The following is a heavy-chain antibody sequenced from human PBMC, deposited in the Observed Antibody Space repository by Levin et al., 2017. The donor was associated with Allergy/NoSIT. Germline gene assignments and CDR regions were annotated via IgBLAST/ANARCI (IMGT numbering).Heavy chain of an antibody. D-gene: IGHD2-15*01. CDR2: IRSKTFGGTT. J-gene: IGHJ6*02. V-gene: IGHV3-49*03. CDR1: GFTFGDYA. CDR3: TRAHGAADV. Sequence: GGSLRLSCTASGFTFGDYAMTWFRQAPGKGLEWVGFIRSKTFGGTTEYAASVKGRFTISRDDSKSIAYLQMNSLKIEDTAVYYCTRAHGAADVWGQGTTVTVSS.